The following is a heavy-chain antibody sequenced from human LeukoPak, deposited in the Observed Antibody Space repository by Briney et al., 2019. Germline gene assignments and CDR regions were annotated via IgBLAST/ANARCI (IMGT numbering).Heavy chain of an antibody. D-gene: IGHD3-9*01. CDR3: TTVEGSYYDILTGPGTFDY. J-gene: IGHJ4*02. CDR2: IKSKTDGGTT. V-gene: IGHV3-15*01. Sequence: PGGSLRLSCAASGFTFSNAWMSWLRQAPGKGREWVGRIKSKTDGGTTDYAAPVKGRFTISRDDSKNTLYLQMNSLKTEDTAVYYCTTVEGSYYDILTGPGTFDYWGQGTLVTVSS. CDR1: GFTFSNAW.